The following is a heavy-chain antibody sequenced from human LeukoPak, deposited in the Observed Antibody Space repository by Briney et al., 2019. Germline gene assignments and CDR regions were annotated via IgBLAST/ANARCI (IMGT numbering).Heavy chain of an antibody. CDR2: INPNSGGT. J-gene: IGHJ3*02. CDR1: GYSFTAYY. D-gene: IGHD1-26*01. CDR3: ARDSGIYRDVFDI. V-gene: IGHV1-2*02. Sequence: ASVKVSCKASGYSFTAYYMHWVRQAPGQGLEWMGWINPNSGGTNYAQKFQGRVTMTRDTSITTAYMELSRLRSDDTAVYYCARDSGIYRDVFDIWGQGTMVTVSS.